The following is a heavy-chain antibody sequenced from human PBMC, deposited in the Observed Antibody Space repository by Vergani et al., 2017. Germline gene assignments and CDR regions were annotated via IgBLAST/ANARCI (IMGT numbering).Heavy chain of an antibody. Sequence: EVQLVESGGGLVQPGGSLRLSCAASGFTFSSYSMNWVRQAPGKGLEWVAYISLSSSGTIYYADSVKGRFTISIDNAKNSLFLQMNSLRAEDTAMYYCARGGCSSTSCYINDYWGQGTLVTVSS. J-gene: IGHJ4*02. CDR3: ARGGCSSTSCYINDY. CDR1: GFTFSSYS. V-gene: IGHV3-48*04. CDR2: ISLSSSGTI. D-gene: IGHD2-2*02.